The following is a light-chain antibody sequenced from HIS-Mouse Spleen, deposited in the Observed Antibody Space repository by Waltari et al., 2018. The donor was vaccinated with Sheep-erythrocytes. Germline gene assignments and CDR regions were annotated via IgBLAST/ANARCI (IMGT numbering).Light chain of an antibody. CDR2: AAS. CDR3: QQANSFPPT. V-gene: IGKV1-12*01. CDR1: QGSSSW. Sequence: DIQMTQSPSSVSASVGDRVTITCRASQGSSSWLGWYQQKPGKAPKLLIYAASSLQSGVPSRFSGSGSWTDFTLTISSLQPEDFATYYCQQANSFPPTFGQGTKVEIK. J-gene: IGKJ1*01.